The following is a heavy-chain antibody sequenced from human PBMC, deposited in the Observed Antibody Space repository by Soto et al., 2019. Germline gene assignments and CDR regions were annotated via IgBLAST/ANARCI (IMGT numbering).Heavy chain of an antibody. V-gene: IGHV1-69*01. CDR3: AREGPPDIAWFDP. J-gene: IGHJ5*02. CDR1: GGTFRIYT. D-gene: IGHD2-15*01. Sequence: QVQLVQSGDEVKKPGSSVKVSCKASGGTFRIYTISWVRQAPGQGLEWMGGSANSAQKFQGRLTVTADESTSTVYLELSSLTSEDTAVYYCAREGPPDIAWFDPWGQGTLVSVSS. CDR2: GSA.